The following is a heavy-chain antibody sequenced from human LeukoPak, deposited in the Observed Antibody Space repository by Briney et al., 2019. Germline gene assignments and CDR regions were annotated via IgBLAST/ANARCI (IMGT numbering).Heavy chain of an antibody. J-gene: IGHJ3*02. CDR3: ARAVGPFDI. V-gene: IGHV3-21*01. CDR1: GFTFNGYS. CDR2: ISTSSSYI. Sequence: GGSLRLSCTASGFTFNGYSMNWVRQAPGKGLEWVSSISTSSSYIYYADSVKGRFTISRNNPKNSLYLQMNSLRAEDTAVYYCARAVGPFDIWGQGTIVIVSS. D-gene: IGHD3-16*01.